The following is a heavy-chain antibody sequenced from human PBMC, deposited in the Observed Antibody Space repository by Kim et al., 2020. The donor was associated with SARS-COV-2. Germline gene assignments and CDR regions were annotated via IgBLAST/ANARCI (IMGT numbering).Heavy chain of an antibody. D-gene: IGHD3-10*01. CDR2: ISYDGSNK. CDR3: ARAPGDGMDV. Sequence: GGSLRLSCAASGFTFSSYGMHWVRQAPGKRLEWVALISYDGSNKYYADSVKGRFTISRDNSKNTLYLQMNSLRAEDTAVYYCARAPGDGMDVWGQGTTVTVSS. V-gene: IGHV3-33*05. J-gene: IGHJ6*02. CDR1: GFTFSSYG.